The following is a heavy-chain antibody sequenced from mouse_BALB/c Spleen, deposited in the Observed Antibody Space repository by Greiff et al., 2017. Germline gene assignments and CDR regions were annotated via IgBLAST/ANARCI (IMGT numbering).Heavy chain of an antibody. D-gene: IGHD1-1*02. CDR1: GFSLTSYG. V-gene: IGHV2-9*02. J-gene: IGHJ4*01. CDR3: ARGVLSDYYAMDY. Sequence: VQLVESGPGLVAPSQSLSITCTVSGFSLTSYGVHWVRQPPGKGLEWLGVIWAGGSTNYNSALMSRLSISKDNSKSQVFLKMNSLQTDDTAMYYCARGVLSDYYAMDYWGQGTSVTVSS. CDR2: IWAGGST.